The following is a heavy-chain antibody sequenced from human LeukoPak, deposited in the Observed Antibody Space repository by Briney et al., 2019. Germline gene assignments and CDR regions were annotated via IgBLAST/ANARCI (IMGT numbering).Heavy chain of an antibody. CDR1: GGSISSYY. D-gene: IGHD4-11*01. V-gene: IGHV4-59*12. CDR2: IYYTGST. Sequence: SETLSLTCTVSGGSISSYYWSWIRQPLGKGLEWIGYIYYTGSTNYNPSLESRVTISVDRSKNQFSLRLSSVTAADTAVYYCARVLGSVTTGEWFDPWGQGTLVTVSS. CDR3: ARVLGSVTTGEWFDP. J-gene: IGHJ5*02.